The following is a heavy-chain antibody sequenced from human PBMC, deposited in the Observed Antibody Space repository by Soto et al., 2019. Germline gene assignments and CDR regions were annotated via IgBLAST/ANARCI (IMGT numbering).Heavy chain of an antibody. J-gene: IGHJ3*02. CDR3: ARRRRDGYSYDAFDI. CDR2: IYHSGST. V-gene: IGHV4-38-2*02. Sequence: SETLSLTCTVSGYSISSGYYWGWIRQPPGKGLEWIGSIYHSGSTYYNPSLKSRVTISVDTPKNQFSLKLSSVTAADTAVYYCARRRRDGYSYDAFDIWGQGTMVTVSS. D-gene: IGHD5-18*01. CDR1: GYSISSGYY.